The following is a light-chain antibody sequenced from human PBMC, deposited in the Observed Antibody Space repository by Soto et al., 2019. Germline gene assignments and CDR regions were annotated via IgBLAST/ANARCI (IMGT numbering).Light chain of an antibody. CDR2: SDD. Sequence: QSILTQTPSASGTPGQTITISCSGATSNIGSNPVGWFQQLPGTAPRLLIYSDDQRPSGVPDRISGSKSGTSASLAIRGLQSEDQADYYCATWDNSLSGGLFGGGTKVTVL. V-gene: IGLV1-44*01. CDR3: ATWDNSLSGGL. CDR1: TSNIGSNP. J-gene: IGLJ3*02.